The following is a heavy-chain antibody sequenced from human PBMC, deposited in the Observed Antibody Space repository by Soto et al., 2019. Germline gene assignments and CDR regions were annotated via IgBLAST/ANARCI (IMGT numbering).Heavy chain of an antibody. D-gene: IGHD4-17*01. Sequence: QVQLVESGGGEVQPGRALRLSCAASGFTFSSYGMHWVRQAPGKGLEWVAVISYDGSNKYYADSVKGRFTISRDNSKNTLYLQMNSLRAEDTAVYYCAKEGNGDYVGGADYWGQGTLVTVSS. V-gene: IGHV3-30*18. J-gene: IGHJ4*02. CDR1: GFTFSSYG. CDR2: ISYDGSNK. CDR3: AKEGNGDYVGGADY.